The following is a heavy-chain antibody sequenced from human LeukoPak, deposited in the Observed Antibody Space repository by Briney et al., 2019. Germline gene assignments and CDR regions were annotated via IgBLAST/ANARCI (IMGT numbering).Heavy chain of an antibody. CDR1: GFPFSNYG. V-gene: IGHV3-33*01. CDR3: AGSYYNVFDY. D-gene: IGHD3-10*01. CDR2: IWYDGSNK. Sequence: PGRSLRLSCAASGFPFSNYGMHWVRQAPGKGLEWVALIWYDGSNKYYADSVKGRFTISRDNSKNTLYLQMNSLRAEDTAVYYCAGSYYNVFDYWGQGTLVTVSS. J-gene: IGHJ4*02.